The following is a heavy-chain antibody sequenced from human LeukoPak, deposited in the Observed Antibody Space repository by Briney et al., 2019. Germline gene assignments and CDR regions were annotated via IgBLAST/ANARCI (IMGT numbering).Heavy chain of an antibody. CDR2: IYNTGST. Sequence: SETLSLTCSVSGGSISSYYWSWIRQPAGKGLEWIGRIYNTGSTNYNPSLKSRVTISVDTSKNQFSLKLSSVTAADTAVYYCARGRRWLQPPDFDYWGQGTLVTVSS. CDR3: ARGRRWLQPPDFDY. J-gene: IGHJ4*02. D-gene: IGHD5-24*01. CDR1: GGSISSYY. V-gene: IGHV4-4*07.